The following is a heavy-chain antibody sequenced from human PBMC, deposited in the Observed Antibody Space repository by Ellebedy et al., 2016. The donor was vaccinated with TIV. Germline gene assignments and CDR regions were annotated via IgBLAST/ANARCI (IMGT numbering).Heavy chain of an antibody. J-gene: IGHJ5*02. Sequence: MPSETLSLTCTVSGGSISSYYWSWIRQLPGKGLEWIGYIYYSGSTNYNPSLKGRVTISVDTSKNQFYLKLSSVTAADTAVYYCARGYSSGWYNWFDPWGQGTLVTVSS. CDR2: IYYSGST. V-gene: IGHV4-59*01. D-gene: IGHD6-19*01. CDR1: GGSISSYY. CDR3: ARGYSSGWYNWFDP.